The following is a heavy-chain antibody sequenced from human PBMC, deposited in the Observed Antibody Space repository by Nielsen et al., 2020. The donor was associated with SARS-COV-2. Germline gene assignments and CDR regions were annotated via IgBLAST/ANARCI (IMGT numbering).Heavy chain of an antibody. Sequence: GESLKISCQGSGYSFATYWIGWVRQMPGKGLEWMGIIYPGDSDTRYSPSFQGQVTISADKSTSTAYLQWSSLKASDTAMYYCARCLAVGGNSAFFDYWGQGTLVTVSS. CDR3: ARCLAVGGNSAFFDY. CDR1: GYSFATYW. CDR2: IYPGDSDT. J-gene: IGHJ4*02. V-gene: IGHV5-51*01. D-gene: IGHD4-23*01.